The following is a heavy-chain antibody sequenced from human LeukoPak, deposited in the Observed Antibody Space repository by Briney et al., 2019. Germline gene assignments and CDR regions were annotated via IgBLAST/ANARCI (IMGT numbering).Heavy chain of an antibody. D-gene: IGHD2-21*01. V-gene: IGHV1-46*03. J-gene: IGHJ4*02. CDR1: GYTFTSYY. CDR2: INPSGGST. Sequence: GASVKVSCKASGYTFTSYYMHWVRHAPGQGLEWMGIINPSGGSTSYAQKFQGRVTMTRDTSTSTVYMELSSLRSEDTAVYYCARDPSGAFLDYWGQGTLVTVSS. CDR3: ARDPSGAFLDY.